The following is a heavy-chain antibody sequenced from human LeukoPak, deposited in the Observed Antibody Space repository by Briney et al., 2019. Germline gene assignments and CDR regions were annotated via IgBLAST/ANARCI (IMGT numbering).Heavy chain of an antibody. J-gene: IGHJ4*02. CDR3: AKESLPKTLYSSGWYFDY. D-gene: IGHD6-19*01. Sequence: GGSLSLSCAASGFTFSSYGMHWVRQAPGKGLEWVAVIWYDGSNKYYADSVKGRFTISRDNSKNTLYLQMNSLRAEDTAVYYCAKESLPKTLYSSGWYFDYWGQGTLVTVSS. V-gene: IGHV3-33*06. CDR2: IWYDGSNK. CDR1: GFTFSSYG.